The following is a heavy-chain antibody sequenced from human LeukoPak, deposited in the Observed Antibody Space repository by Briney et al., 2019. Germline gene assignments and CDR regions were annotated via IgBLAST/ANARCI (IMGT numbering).Heavy chain of an antibody. J-gene: IGHJ4*02. CDR3: ARDRDALRYFDWLFFRGIFDY. CDR1: GYTFTSYG. V-gene: IGHV1-18*01. CDR2: ISAYNGNT. Sequence: ASVKSFCRASGYTFTSYGISWVRQAPEQGLEWMGWISAYNGNTNYAQKLQGRVTMTTDTSTSTAYMELRSLRSDDTAVYYCARDRDALRYFDWLFFRGIFDYWGQGTLVTVSS. D-gene: IGHD3-9*01.